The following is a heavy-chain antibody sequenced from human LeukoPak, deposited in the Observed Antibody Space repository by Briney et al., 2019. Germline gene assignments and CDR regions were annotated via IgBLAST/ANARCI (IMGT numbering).Heavy chain of an antibody. CDR1: GYSISSGYY. Sequence: PSETLSLTCAVSGYSISSGYYWGWIRQPPGKGLEWIGSIYHSGSTYHNPSLKSRVTISVDTSKNQFSLKLSSVTAADTAVYYCARPGIVGYYYYYMDVWGKGTTVTVSS. CDR2: IYHSGST. V-gene: IGHV4-38-2*01. J-gene: IGHJ6*03. CDR3: ARPGIVGYYYYYMDV. D-gene: IGHD1-26*01.